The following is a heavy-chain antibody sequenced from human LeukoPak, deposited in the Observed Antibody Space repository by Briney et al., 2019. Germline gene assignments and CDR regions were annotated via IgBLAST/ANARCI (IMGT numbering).Heavy chain of an antibody. D-gene: IGHD5/OR15-5a*01. CDR3: ARDRSTTHFDY. CDR2: IWYDGSNT. Sequence: GRSLRLSCAASGFTYSSYGMHWVRQAPGKGLEWVAMIWYDGSNTYYADSVKGRFTISRDNSKNTLFLQMDSLRAEDTAVYYCARDRSTTHFDYWGQGTLVTVSS. J-gene: IGHJ4*02. CDR1: GFTYSSYG. V-gene: IGHV3-33*01.